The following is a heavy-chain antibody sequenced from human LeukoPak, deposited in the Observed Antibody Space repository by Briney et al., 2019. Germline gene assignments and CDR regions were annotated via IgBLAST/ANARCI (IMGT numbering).Heavy chain of an antibody. Sequence: EASVKVSCKASGYTFTGYYMHWVRQAPGQGLEWMGWINPNSGGTNYAQKFQGRVTMTRDTSISTAYMELSRLRSDDTAVYYCATTHGPYYYMDVWGKGTTVTVSS. CDR1: GYTFTGYY. D-gene: IGHD2-15*01. CDR2: INPNSGGT. J-gene: IGHJ6*03. CDR3: ATTHGPYYYMDV. V-gene: IGHV1-2*02.